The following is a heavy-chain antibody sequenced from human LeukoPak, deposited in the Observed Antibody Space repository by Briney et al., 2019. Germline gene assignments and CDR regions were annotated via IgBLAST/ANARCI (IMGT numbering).Heavy chain of an antibody. J-gene: IGHJ4*02. V-gene: IGHV1-2*02. CDR1: GYTFTGQY. Sequence: ASVKVSCKTSGYTFTGQYLHWVRQAPGQGLEWMGWINPNSGGTNYAQKFQGRVTMTRDTSISTAYMELSRLRSDDTAVYYCASYSGSYSSDFDYWGQGTLVTVSS. D-gene: IGHD1-26*01. CDR3: ASYSGSYSSDFDY. CDR2: INPNSGGT.